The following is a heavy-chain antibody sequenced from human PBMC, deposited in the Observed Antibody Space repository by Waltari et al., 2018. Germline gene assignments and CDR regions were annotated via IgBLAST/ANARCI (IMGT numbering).Heavy chain of an antibody. Sequence: QVHLVQSGAEVKKPGSSVKVSCKVSGGPFSSNAISWVRQAPGQGLEWMGGIIPILDMSNRAQKCQGRVTITADKSTSTVYMELSSLRYEDTAVYYCAREKTTYCGGDCHSNWLDPWGQGTLVTVSS. V-gene: IGHV1-69*10. CDR3: AREKTTYCGGDCHSNWLDP. CDR1: GGPFSSNA. J-gene: IGHJ5*02. CDR2: IIPILDMS. D-gene: IGHD2-21*02.